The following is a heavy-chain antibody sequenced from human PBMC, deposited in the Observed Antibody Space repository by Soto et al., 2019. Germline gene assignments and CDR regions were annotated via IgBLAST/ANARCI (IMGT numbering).Heavy chain of an antibody. CDR1: GYPFATYG. Sequence: QVQLVQSGVEVKKPGASVKVSCKASGYPFATYGINWVRRAPGQRLEWMGWISPYNGETNYAQNFQDRVTMSTDTATNTAYMELKRLRSDATAVDYCSRVPPECWSAFVFDPWGHGTLVTVSS. CDR3: SRVPPECWSAFVFDP. V-gene: IGHV1-18*01. CDR2: ISPYNGET. D-gene: IGHD3-3*01. J-gene: IGHJ5*02.